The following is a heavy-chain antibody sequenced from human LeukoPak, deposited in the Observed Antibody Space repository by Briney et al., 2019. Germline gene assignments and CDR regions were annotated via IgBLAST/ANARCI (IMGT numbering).Heavy chain of an antibody. Sequence: GESLKISCKGSGYSFTSYWIGWVRQMPGKGLEWMGIIYPGDSDTRYSPSFQGQVTISADKSISTAYLQWSSLKASDTAMYYRARLVDFSATTYGYFDYWGQGTLVTVSS. J-gene: IGHJ4*02. CDR3: ARLVDFSATTYGYFDY. V-gene: IGHV5-51*01. D-gene: IGHD3/OR15-3a*01. CDR1: GYSFTSYW. CDR2: IYPGDSDT.